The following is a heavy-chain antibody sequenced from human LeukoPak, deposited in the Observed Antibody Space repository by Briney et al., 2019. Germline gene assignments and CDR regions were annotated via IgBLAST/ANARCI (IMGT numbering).Heavy chain of an antibody. CDR1: GYSFTDYW. CDR3: ARPGRDGGYSYGFDC. Sequence: GESLKISCKGSGYSFTDYWIGWVRQMPGKGLEWMGIIYPGDSDTIYSPSFQGQVTISADKSISTAYLQRSSLKASDTAMYYCARPGRDGGYSYGFDCWGQGTLVTVSS. D-gene: IGHD5-18*01. V-gene: IGHV5-51*01. CDR2: IYPGDSDT. J-gene: IGHJ5*01.